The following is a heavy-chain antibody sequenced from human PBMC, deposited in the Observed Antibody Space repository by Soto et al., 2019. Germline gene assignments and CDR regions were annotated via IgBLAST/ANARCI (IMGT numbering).Heavy chain of an antibody. CDR1: GFIFSTYD. V-gene: IGHV1-18*01. D-gene: IGHD2-15*01. Sequence: QVQLVQSGAEVMKPGASVKVSGKASGFIFSTYDLTWMRQAPGQALECMGWISPNNGNTNYPEKFQGRVSMTTDASTGTAYMELRDLRSDDTAVYYCARVCTEYCSAGSPPGMDVWGSGTTVTVSS. CDR2: ISPNNGNT. J-gene: IGHJ6*04. CDR3: ARVCTEYCSAGSPPGMDV.